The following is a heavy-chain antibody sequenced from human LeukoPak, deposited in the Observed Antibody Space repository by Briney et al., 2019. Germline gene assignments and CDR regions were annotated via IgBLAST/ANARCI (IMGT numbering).Heavy chain of an antibody. D-gene: IGHD2-15*01. V-gene: IGHV3-9*01. Sequence: PGRSLRLSCAASGFTFDDYAMHWVRQAPGKGLEWVSGISWNSGSIGYADSVKGRFTISRDNAKNSLYLQMNSLRAEDTAVYYCAREGSRGAFDYWGQGTLVTVSS. CDR2: ISWNSGSI. CDR3: AREGSRGAFDY. J-gene: IGHJ4*02. CDR1: GFTFDDYA.